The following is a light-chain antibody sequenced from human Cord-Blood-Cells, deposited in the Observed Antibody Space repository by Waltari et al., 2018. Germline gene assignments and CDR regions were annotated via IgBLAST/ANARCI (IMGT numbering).Light chain of an antibody. Sequence: QSALTQPASVSGSPGQSITISCTGTSSDVGGYNYVSWYQQHPGKAPTLMIYDVSNRPSGVSTRCSGSKSGNTASLTSSGLQAEDEADYYCSSYTSSSTLFGGGTKLTVL. CDR2: DVS. V-gene: IGLV2-14*01. CDR3: SSYTSSSTL. J-gene: IGLJ2*01. CDR1: SSDVGGYNY.